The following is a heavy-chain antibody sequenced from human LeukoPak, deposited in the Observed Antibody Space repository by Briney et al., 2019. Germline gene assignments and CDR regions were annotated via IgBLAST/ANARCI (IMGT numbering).Heavy chain of an antibody. V-gene: IGHV4-38-2*01. CDR3: ARSSDIGDN. CDR2: IYHSGST. D-gene: IGHD2-15*01. Sequence: SETLSLTCAVSGYSISSGYYWGWIRQPPGKGLEWIGSIYHSGSTYYNPSLKSRVTISVDTSKNQFSLRLSPVTAADTAVYYCARSSDIGDNWGQGTLVTVSS. J-gene: IGHJ4*02. CDR1: GYSISSGYY.